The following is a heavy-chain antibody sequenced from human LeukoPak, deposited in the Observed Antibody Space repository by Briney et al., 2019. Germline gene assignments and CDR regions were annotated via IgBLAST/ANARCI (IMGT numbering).Heavy chain of an antibody. J-gene: IGHJ5*02. D-gene: IGHD3-22*01. V-gene: IGHV1-18*01. CDR1: GYTFTSYG. CDR3: ARDEYYYDSSGCHPQNWFDP. Sequence: GASVTVSCKASGYTFTSYGFSWVRQAPGQGLEWMGLISAYNGNTNYAQKLQGRVTMTTDTSTSTAYMELRSLRSDDTAVYYCARDEYYYDSSGCHPQNWFDPWGQGTLVTVSS. CDR2: ISAYNGNT.